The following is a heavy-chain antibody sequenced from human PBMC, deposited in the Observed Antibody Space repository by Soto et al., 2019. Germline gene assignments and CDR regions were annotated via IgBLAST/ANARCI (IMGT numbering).Heavy chain of an antibody. CDR1: GDSVSSNSAA. CDR3: ARSLSLSAIAAAGPTTHYYYGLEV. J-gene: IGHJ6*02. V-gene: IGHV6-1*01. Sequence: SQTLSLTCAISGDSVSSNSAAWNWIRQSPSRGLEWLGRTYYRSEWYNDYAVSVKSRITINPDTSKNQFSLQLNSVTPEDTAVYYCARSLSLSAIAAAGPTTHYYYGLEVWGQGTTVTVSS. D-gene: IGHD6-13*01. CDR2: TYYRSEWYN.